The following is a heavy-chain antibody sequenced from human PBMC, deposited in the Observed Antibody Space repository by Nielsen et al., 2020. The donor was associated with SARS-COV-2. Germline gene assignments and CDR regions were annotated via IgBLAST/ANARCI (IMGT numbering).Heavy chain of an antibody. Sequence: GSQMPGKGLEWMGLIYPGDSDTRYSLSFQDQVTIAADNSISTDYMQWSNLKASDTAMYYCPRSPDSGSYYKTFDNWGQGTLVTVSS. J-gene: IGHJ4*02. CDR3: PRSPDSGSYYKTFDN. CDR2: IYPGDSDT. D-gene: IGHD1-26*01. V-gene: IGHV5-51*01.